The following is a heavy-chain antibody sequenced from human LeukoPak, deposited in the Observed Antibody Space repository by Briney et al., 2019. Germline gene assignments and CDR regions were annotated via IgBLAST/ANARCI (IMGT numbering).Heavy chain of an antibody. Sequence: SETLSLTCAVSGGSVSSSGYYWSWIRQPPGKGLEWIAYIYYTGRTDYNPSLKSRVTISLDTSNSQFSLKLSSVTAADTAVYYCARRIESLYYFDYWGQGTLVTVSS. J-gene: IGHJ4*02. V-gene: IGHV4-61*08. CDR1: GGSVSSSGYY. D-gene: IGHD2-8*01. CDR3: ARRIESLYYFDY. CDR2: IYYTGRT.